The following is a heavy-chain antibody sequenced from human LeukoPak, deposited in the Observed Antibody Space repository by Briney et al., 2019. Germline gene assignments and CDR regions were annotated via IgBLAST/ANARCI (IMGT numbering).Heavy chain of an antibody. CDR1: GFTFSSYP. V-gene: IGHV3-23*01. Sequence: PGGSLRLSCVVSGFTFSSYPMSWVRQAPGKGLEWVSVISESGDVTHYADSMKGRFTISRDNTKNTLNLQMNGLRDEDTAIYYCARGDYGDPDYFDYWGQGTLVTVSS. CDR2: ISESGDVT. J-gene: IGHJ4*02. D-gene: IGHD4-17*01. CDR3: ARGDYGDPDYFDY.